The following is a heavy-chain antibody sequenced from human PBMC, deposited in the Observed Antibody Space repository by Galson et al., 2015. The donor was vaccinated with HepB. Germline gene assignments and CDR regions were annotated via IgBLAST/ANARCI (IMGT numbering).Heavy chain of an antibody. CDR3: ARGLRAGYSYGYGGDYYYGMDV. CDR2: INHSGST. CDR1: GGSFSGYY. V-gene: IGHV4-34*01. J-gene: IGHJ6*02. D-gene: IGHD5-18*01. Sequence: SETLSLTCAVYGGSFSGYYWSWIRQPPGKGLEWIGEINHSGSTNYNPSLKSRVTISVDTSKNQFSLKLSSVTAADTAVYYCARGLRAGYSYGYGGDYYYGMDVWGQGTTVTVSS.